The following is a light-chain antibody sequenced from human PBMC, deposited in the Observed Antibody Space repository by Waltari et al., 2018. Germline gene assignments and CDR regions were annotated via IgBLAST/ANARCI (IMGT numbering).Light chain of an antibody. V-gene: IGKV3D-15*01. CDR2: GVS. CDR1: QSISSN. CDR3: QQYNNWPPEMYT. J-gene: IGKJ2*01. Sequence: ETMMTQSPDTLSVSPGERATLSCRASQSISSNLAWYQQKPGQAPRLLIVGVSTRATGIPARFSGSGSGTEFTLTISSLESEDFGIYYCQQYNNWPPEMYTFGQGTNLEI.